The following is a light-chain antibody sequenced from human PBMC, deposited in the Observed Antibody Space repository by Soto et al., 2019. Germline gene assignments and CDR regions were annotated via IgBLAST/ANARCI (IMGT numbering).Light chain of an antibody. CDR3: SSYSISTDYV. Sequence: QSALTQPASVSGSPGQSITISCTGTSSDVGGYDYVSWYQLHPGKAPKLMVFEVNNRPSGVSYRFSGSKSGNTASLTISGLQAEAEADYLCSSYSISTDYVFGTGTKVTV. J-gene: IGLJ1*01. CDR2: EVN. CDR1: SSDVGGYDY. V-gene: IGLV2-14*01.